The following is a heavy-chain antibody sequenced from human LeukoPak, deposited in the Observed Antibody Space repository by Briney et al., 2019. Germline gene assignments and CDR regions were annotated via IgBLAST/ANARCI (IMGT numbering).Heavy chain of an antibody. Sequence: GASVKVSCKASGGTFSSYAISWVRQAPGQGLEWMGRIIPILGIANYAQKFQGRVTITADKPTSTAYMELSSLRSEDTAVYYCARALYCSSTSCLYFDYWGQGTLVTVSS. CDR1: GGTFSSYA. V-gene: IGHV1-69*04. J-gene: IGHJ4*02. CDR3: ARALYCSSTSCLYFDY. CDR2: IIPILGIA. D-gene: IGHD2-2*01.